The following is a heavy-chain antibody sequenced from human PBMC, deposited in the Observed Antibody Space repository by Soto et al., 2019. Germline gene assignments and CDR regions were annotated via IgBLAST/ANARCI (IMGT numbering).Heavy chain of an antibody. CDR2: ISGYNSNT. CDR3: VRERQWQPVPY. J-gene: IGHJ4*02. CDR1: GYSFSNYG. Sequence: VQLVQSGGEVKQPGASVKVSCRASGYSFSNYGITWVRQAPGQGLERMGWISGYNSNTNYAQKFEGRVRMTKDTTRSTAYLEVRSLTFHHTAVYYCVRERQWQPVPYWRQGTPVTVSS. D-gene: IGHD6-19*01. V-gene: IGHV1-18*01.